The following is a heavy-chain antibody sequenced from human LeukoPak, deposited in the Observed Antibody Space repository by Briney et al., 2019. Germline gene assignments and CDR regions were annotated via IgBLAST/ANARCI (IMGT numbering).Heavy chain of an antibody. Sequence: GGSLRLSCAASGFTFSSYAVHLVRQAPGKGLEWVTVISYDGSNKYYADSVKGRFTISRDNSKNTLYQQMNSLRAEDTAVYYCAREGFYYYMDVWGKGTTVTVSS. V-gene: IGHV3-30-3*01. CDR1: GFTFSSYA. CDR2: ISYDGSNK. CDR3: AREGFYYYMDV. J-gene: IGHJ6*03.